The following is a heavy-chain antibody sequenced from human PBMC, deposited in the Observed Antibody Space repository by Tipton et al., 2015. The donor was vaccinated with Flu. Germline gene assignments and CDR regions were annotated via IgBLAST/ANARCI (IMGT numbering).Heavy chain of an antibody. D-gene: IGHD3-9*01. Sequence: TLSLTCTVSAGSISGGNYYWSWIRQPAGEGLELIGRIYTTGSTEYSPSLKRRATISIDTSNNQFSLELTSVTAADTAMYYCVRSGEHTSLYVDFFQQWGQGTLVTVSS. V-gene: IGHV4-61*02. CDR3: VRSGEHTSLYVDFFQQ. CDR2: IYTTGST. J-gene: IGHJ1*01. CDR1: AGSISGGNYY.